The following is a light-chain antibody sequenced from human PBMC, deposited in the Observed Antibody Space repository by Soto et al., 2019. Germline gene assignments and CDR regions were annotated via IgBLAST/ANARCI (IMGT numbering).Light chain of an antibody. V-gene: IGLV2-14*03. Sequence: QSALTQPASVSGSPGQSITISCTGTSSDVGRYKLVSWYQQHPGKAPKLMIYDVSNRPSGVSNRFSGSKSCNTASLTISGLQAEDEADYYCSSYTTSTTLIFGGGTKLTAL. CDR1: SSDVGRYKL. CDR2: DVS. J-gene: IGLJ2*01. CDR3: SSYTTSTTLI.